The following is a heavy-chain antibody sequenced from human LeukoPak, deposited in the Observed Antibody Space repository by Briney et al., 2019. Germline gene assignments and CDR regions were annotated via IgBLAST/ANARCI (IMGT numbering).Heavy chain of an antibody. CDR2: VSGSSSTV. CDR3: VRQFAS. CDR1: GFTFSDHI. V-gene: IGHV3-48*01. J-gene: IGHJ4*02. Sequence: GGSLGLSCAASGFTFSDHIMNWVRQLPGKRLEWVAYVSGSSSTVYYADSVKGRFTISRDNGKSSLYLQMNSLRVEDTALYYCVRQFASWGQGILVTVSS.